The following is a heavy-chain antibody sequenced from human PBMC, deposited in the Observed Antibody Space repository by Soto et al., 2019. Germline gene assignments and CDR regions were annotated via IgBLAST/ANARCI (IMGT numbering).Heavy chain of an antibody. CDR2: IYHSGST. CDR1: GGXIXSXNW. J-gene: IGHJ6*02. Sequence: QVQLQESGPGXVXPXXXXSLTXAVSGGXIXSXNWWSWVRQPPGKGLEWIGEIYHSGSTNYNPSLKSRVTISVDKSKNQFSLKLSSVTAADTAVYYCARVAFGXSYGLRPHXHYGMDVWGQGTTVTVSS. V-gene: IGHV4-4*02. D-gene: IGHD5-18*01. CDR3: ARVAFGXSYGLRPHXHYGMDV.